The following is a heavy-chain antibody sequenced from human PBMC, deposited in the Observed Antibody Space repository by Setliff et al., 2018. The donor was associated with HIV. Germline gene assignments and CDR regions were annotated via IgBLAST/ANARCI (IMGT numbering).Heavy chain of an antibody. D-gene: IGHD3-22*01. CDR1: GYTFTNYG. CDR3: ARGYDGSGFYYVY. CDR2: IRTYNGNT. V-gene: IGHV1-18*01. Sequence: ASVKVSCKTSGYTFTNYGISWARQAPGQGLEWTGWIRTYNGNTNYAQRLQGRVTMTTDTSTSTAYMELRSLRSDDTAVYYCARGYDGSGFYYVYWGQGTLVTVSS. J-gene: IGHJ4*02.